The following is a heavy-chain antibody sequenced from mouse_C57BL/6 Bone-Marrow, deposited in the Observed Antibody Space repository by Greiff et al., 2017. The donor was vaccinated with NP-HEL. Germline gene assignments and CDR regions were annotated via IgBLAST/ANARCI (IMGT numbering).Heavy chain of an antibody. D-gene: IGHD2-4*01. CDR1: GFTFRDSG. V-gene: IGHV5-17*01. CDR3: ARRGITTGYYYAMDY. Sequence: EVQVVESGGGLVKPGGSLNLSCAASGFTFRDSGMHWVRQAPEKGLSWVAYISSGSRTISYPAPVKGRFPLSISNAKNTLLLQRTSLRSEDTAMYYCARRGITTGYYYAMDYWGQGTSVTVSS. CDR2: ISSGSRTI. J-gene: IGHJ4*01.